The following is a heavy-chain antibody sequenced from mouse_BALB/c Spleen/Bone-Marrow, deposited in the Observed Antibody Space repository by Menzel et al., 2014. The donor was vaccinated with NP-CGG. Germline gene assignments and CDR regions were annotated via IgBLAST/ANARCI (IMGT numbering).Heavy chain of an antibody. CDR3: ARSGYYYGSRPLLDY. CDR2: INTGSSNI. Sequence: EVQLVESGGGLVQPGASRKLSCAASGFTFTSFGMHWVRQAPEKGLEWVAYINTGSSNIYYADTVKGRFTISRDKPKYILLLHMTSLGSADTAMDYCARSGYYYGSRPLLDYWGQGTTLTVSS. J-gene: IGHJ2*01. D-gene: IGHD1-1*01. V-gene: IGHV5-17*02. CDR1: GFTFTSFG.